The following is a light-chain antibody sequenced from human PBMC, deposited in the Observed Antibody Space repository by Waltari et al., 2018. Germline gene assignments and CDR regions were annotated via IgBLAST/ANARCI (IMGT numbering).Light chain of an antibody. CDR1: SNDVGGYYS. J-gene: IGLJ2*01. CDR2: DVR. V-gene: IGLV2-14*03. CDR3: SSQSSNDVVL. Sequence: QSALTPPASVSGSPGQSVTIFCAGPSNDVGGYYSVSWYQDHPGHAPRVIIYDVRDRPSGVSDRFSASKSGNTASLTISGLQAEDEADYYCSSQSSNDVVLFGGGTKLTVL.